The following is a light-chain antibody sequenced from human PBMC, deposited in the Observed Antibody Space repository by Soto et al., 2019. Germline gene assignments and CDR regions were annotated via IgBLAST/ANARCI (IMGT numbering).Light chain of an antibody. Sequence: DIQMTQSPSSLSDSVGDRVTITCRASQSVTTYLHWYQQKAGEAPKLLIYAISNLQSGVSSRFSGSGSGTDFSLTINTLQTEDFATYDCQQGYSTPWTFGQGTKGDIK. V-gene: IGKV1-39*01. CDR3: QQGYSTPWT. CDR2: AIS. CDR1: QSVTTY. J-gene: IGKJ1*01.